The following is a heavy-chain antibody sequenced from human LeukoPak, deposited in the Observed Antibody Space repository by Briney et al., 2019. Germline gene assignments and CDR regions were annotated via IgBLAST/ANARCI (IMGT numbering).Heavy chain of an antibody. CDR1: GFTFSSYW. V-gene: IGHV3-74*01. D-gene: IGHD3-22*01. CDR3: ARDKDPYYYDRAFGY. J-gene: IGHJ4*02. CDR2: INSDGSST. Sequence: GGSLRLSCAASGFTFSSYWMHWVRQAPGKGLVWVSRINSDGSSTSYADSVKGQFTISRDNAKNTLYLQMNSLRAEDTAVYYCARDKDPYYYDRAFGYWGQGTLVTVSS.